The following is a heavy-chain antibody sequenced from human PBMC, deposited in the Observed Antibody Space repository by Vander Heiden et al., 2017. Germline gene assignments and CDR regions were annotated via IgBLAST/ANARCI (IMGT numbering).Heavy chain of an antibody. Sequence: QLWLQESGPGLVKPSETLSLRCIVSGGSISSSNYYWGWIRQPPGKGLEWIGNIHDSGRTYYNSSLKTRVSISVDTSKKQFSLNLSAVTAADTAVYYCARRSWGTNAFDIWGQGTMVSVSS. V-gene: IGHV4-39*01. CDR3: ARRSWGTNAFDI. J-gene: IGHJ3*02. CDR2: IHDSGRT. D-gene: IGHD6-6*01. CDR1: GGSISSSNYY.